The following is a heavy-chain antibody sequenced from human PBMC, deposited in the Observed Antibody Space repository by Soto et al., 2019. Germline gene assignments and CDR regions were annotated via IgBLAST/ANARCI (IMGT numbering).Heavy chain of an antibody. CDR2: IHPDGPI. Sequence: GRSRRLSCASSAFGVMINYMACVRQPPGKWLEWVSFIHPDGPIYYADSVKGRFIVSRDHPQNTLYLQMNSLRAENPAVYFCASASGLQEYRFGCWGQGNVVHVSS. J-gene: IGHJ1*01. CDR1: AFGVMINY. D-gene: IGHD3-16*02. V-gene: IGHV3-53*01. CDR3: ASASGLQEYRFGC.